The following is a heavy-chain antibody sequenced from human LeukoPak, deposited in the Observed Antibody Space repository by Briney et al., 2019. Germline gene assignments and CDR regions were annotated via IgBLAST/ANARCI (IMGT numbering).Heavy chain of an antibody. CDR2: INPDTGAT. J-gene: IGHJ6*02. CDR3: TRDHCSYTNCYEDYYYGMDV. V-gene: IGHV1-2*02. CDR1: GHTFSNYY. D-gene: IGHD2-2*01. Sequence: ASVKVSCKASGHTFSNYYMHWVRQAPGQGLEWMGWINPDTGATDIAQKFQGRVTMTRDTPISAAYMELSRLRSDDTAVYYCTRDHCSYTNCYEDYYYGMDVWGQGTTVTVSS.